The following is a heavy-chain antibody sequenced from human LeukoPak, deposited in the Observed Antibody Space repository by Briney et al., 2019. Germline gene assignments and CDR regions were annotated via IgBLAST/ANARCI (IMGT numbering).Heavy chain of an antibody. CDR3: ASQSYARFDP. CDR1: GFTFSSYD. CDR2: IGTAGEI. D-gene: IGHD3-16*01. J-gene: IGHJ5*02. Sequence: GGSLRLSCAASGFTFSSYDIHWVRQATGKGLEWVSGIGTAGEIYYPGSVKGRFTISRENAKNSLYLQMNSLRAGDTAVYYCASQSYARFDPWGQGTLVTVSS. V-gene: IGHV3-13*01.